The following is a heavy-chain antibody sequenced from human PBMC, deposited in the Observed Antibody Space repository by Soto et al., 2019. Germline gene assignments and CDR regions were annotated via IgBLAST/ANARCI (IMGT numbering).Heavy chain of an antibody. J-gene: IGHJ6*02. CDR1: GFTFSNFE. CDR3: ARAECSSPDCLTAYYSYGLDV. Sequence: GGSLRLSCAASGFTFSNFEMHWVRQAAGKGLEWVSYINTAGSTKYYAESVKGRFTISRDNARNSLFLQMNSLRAEDTAVYYCARAECSSPDCLTAYYSYGLDVWGQGSTVTVSS. D-gene: IGHD3-9*01. CDR2: INTAGSTK. V-gene: IGHV3-48*03.